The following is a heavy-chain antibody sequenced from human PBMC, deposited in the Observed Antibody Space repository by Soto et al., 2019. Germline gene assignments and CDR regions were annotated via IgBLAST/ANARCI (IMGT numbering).Heavy chain of an antibody. CDR1: GGSISGYY. J-gene: IGHJ5*02. D-gene: IGHD6-13*01. CDR2: MYNIGST. Sequence: SETLSLTCTVSGGSISGYYWSWIRQPPGKGLEWIGYMYNIGSTFYDPSLKSRVTISVDRSKNQFSLKLSSVTAADTAVYYCARGGIAAAVGWFDPWGQGTLVTVSS. CDR3: ARGGIAAAVGWFDP. V-gene: IGHV4-59*12.